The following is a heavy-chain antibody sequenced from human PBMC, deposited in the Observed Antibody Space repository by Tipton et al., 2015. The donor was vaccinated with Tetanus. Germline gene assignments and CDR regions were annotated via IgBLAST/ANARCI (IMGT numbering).Heavy chain of an antibody. CDR3: ARQRNAFDI. J-gene: IGHJ3*02. CDR1: GGSFSGYY. Sequence: TLSLTCAVYGGSFSGYYWSWIRQPPGKGLEWIGEINHSGSTNYNPSLKSRVTISVDTSKNQFSLKLSSVTAADTAVYYCARQRNAFDIWGQGTMVTVSS. V-gene: IGHV4-34*01. CDR2: INHSGST.